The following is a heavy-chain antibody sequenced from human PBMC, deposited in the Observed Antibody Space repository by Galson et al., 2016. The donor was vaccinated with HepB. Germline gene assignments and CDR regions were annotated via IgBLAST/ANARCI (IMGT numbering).Heavy chain of an antibody. D-gene: IGHD3-22*01. J-gene: IGHJ6*03. Sequence: SVKVSCKASGYTFTSYYMHWVRQAPGQGLEWMGIINPSGGSTSYAQKFQGRVTMTRDTSMSTVYMELSSLRSEDTAVYYCARDTYYYDSSGYFSDYYYYMDVWGKGTTVTVSS. V-gene: IGHV1-46*01. CDR3: ARDTYYYDSSGYFSDYYYYMDV. CDR2: INPSGGST. CDR1: GYTFTSYY.